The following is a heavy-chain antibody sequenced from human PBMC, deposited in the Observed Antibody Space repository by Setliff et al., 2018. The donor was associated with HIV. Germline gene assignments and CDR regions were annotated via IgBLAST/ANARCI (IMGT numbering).Heavy chain of an antibody. J-gene: IGHJ4*02. CDR1: GFTFSSYW. Sequence: GGSLRLSCAASGFTFSSYWMSWVRQAPGKGLEWVANIKQDGSEKYYVDSVKGRFTISRDNAKNSLSLQMNSLRAEDTAVYYCARGGQSWRYGMSSFDSWGQGTLVTVSS. D-gene: IGHD5-18*01. CDR2: IKQDGSEK. CDR3: ARGGQSWRYGMSSFDS. V-gene: IGHV3-7*01.